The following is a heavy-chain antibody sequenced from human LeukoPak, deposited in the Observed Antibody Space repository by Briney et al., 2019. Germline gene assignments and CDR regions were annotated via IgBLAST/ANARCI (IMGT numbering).Heavy chain of an antibody. V-gene: IGHV3-74*01. J-gene: IGHJ3*01. CDR2: VNTYGTNT. Sequence: GGSLRLSCTASGFTPTNNWMHWVRQVPGKGLEWVSRVNTYGTNTNYADSVRGRFTISRDNAKNTLYLQMDSLRAEDSAIYYCAREFSPEDAFDLWGQGTRVTVSS. CDR3: AREFSPEDAFDL. CDR1: GFTPTNNW.